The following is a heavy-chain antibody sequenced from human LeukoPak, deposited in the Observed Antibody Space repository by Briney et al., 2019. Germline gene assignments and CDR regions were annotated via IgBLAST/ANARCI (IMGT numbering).Heavy chain of an antibody. CDR3: ARGGSRKWFDP. CDR1: GFTFSSYE. V-gene: IGHV3-21*05. CDR2: ISSSSSYT. D-gene: IGHD1-14*01. J-gene: IGHJ5*02. Sequence: GGSLRLSCAASGFTFSSYEMIWVRQAPGKGLEWVSYISSSSSYTNYADSVKGRFTISRDNAKNSLYLQMNSLRAEDTAVYYCARGGSRKWFDPWGQGTLVTVSS.